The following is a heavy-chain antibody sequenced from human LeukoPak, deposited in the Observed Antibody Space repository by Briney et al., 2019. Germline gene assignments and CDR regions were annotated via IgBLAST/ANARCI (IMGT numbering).Heavy chain of an antibody. CDR2: INHSGST. V-gene: IGHV4-34*01. Sequence: SETLSLTCAVYGGSFSGYYWSWIRQPPGKGLEWIGEINHSGSTNYNPSLKSRVTISVDTSKNQFSLKLSSVTAADTAVYYCARGRGDIVLVPAAMSRYFDYWGQGTLVTDSS. CDR3: ARGRGDIVLVPAAMSRYFDY. D-gene: IGHD2-2*01. J-gene: IGHJ4*02. CDR1: GGSFSGYY.